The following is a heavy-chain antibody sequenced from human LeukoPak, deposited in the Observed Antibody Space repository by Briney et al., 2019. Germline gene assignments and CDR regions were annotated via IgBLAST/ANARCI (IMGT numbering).Heavy chain of an antibody. D-gene: IGHD6-13*01. Sequence: SETLSLTCAVSGYSLTNHYWIWIRQPPGKGLEWIGEILHTGSTNYNPSFKSRVTVSTGTSKNQFFLSLASVTAADTAVYYCARGPAAVHPWGQGTLVTVSS. CDR1: GYSLTNHY. V-gene: IGHV4-34*12. CDR2: ILHTGST. J-gene: IGHJ5*02. CDR3: ARGPAAVHP.